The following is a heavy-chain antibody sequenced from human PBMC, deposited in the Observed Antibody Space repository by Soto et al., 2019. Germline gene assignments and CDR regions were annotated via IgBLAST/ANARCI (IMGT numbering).Heavy chain of an antibody. CDR3: AIDRISRGYYYGMDV. D-gene: IGHD2-15*01. V-gene: IGHV3-21*01. J-gene: IGHJ6*01. CDR2: ISSSSSYI. CDR1: GFTFSSYS. Sequence: GGSLRLSCAASGFTFSSYSMNWVRQAPGKGLEWVSSISSSSSYIYYADSVKGRFTISRDNAKNSLYLQMNSLRAEDTAVYYCAIDRISRGYYYGMDVWGQGTMVTVSS.